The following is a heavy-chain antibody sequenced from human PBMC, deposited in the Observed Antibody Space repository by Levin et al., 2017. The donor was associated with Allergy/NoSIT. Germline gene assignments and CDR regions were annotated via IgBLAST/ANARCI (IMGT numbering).Heavy chain of an antibody. CDR1: GFTFSAFV. Sequence: GESLKISCAASGFTFSAFVVNWVRQAPGKGLEWVSVISVSGDTTFYADSVQGRFTMSRDNSKNTLFLPMDSLRVEDTAIFYCARSPSDFLGGYGMDVWVEGTTVAVSS. V-gene: IGHV3-23*01. CDR2: ISVSGDTT. J-gene: IGHJ6*04. D-gene: IGHD3-16*01. CDR3: ARSPSDFLGGYGMDV.